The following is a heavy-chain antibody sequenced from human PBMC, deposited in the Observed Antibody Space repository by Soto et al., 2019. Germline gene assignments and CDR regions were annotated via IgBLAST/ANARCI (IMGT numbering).Heavy chain of an antibody. Sequence: GGSLRLSCAASGFSFSSYGMDWVRQAPGEGLEWVAVISYHGSNKYYADFVKGRFTISRDNSKKMLFLEMNSLRPEDTAVYYCAKDQTVRGVMTYGMDVWGQGTTVTVSS. D-gene: IGHD3-10*01. CDR3: AKDQTVRGVMTYGMDV. CDR1: GFSFSSYG. V-gene: IGHV3-30*18. CDR2: ISYHGSNK. J-gene: IGHJ6*02.